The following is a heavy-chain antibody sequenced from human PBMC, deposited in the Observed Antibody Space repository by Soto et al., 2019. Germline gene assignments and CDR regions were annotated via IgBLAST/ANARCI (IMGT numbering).Heavy chain of an antibody. CDR1: GGSISSGGYS. D-gene: IGHD3-10*01. CDR3: ARLTYYYGSGYGMDV. V-gene: IGHV4-30-2*01. J-gene: IGHJ6*02. Sequence: QLQLQESGSGLVXPSQXLSLTCAVSGGSISSGGYSWSWIRQPPGKGLEWIGYIYHSGSTYYNPSLKSRVTISVDRSKNQFSLKLSSVTAADTAVYYCARLTYYYGSGYGMDVWGQGTTVTVSS. CDR2: IYHSGST.